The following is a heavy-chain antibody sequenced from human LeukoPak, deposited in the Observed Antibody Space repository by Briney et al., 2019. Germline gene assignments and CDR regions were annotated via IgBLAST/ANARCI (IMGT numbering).Heavy chain of an antibody. CDR3: ARDLDNYRVAARYDY. CDR2: INPNSGGT. V-gene: IGHV1-2*02. D-gene: IGHD5-24*01. J-gene: IGHJ4*02. Sequence: GASVKVSCKASGYTLTGYYMHWVRQAPGQGLEWMGWINPNSGGTNYAQKFQGRVTMTRDTSISTAYMELSRLRSDDTAVYYCARDLDNYRVAARYDYWGQGTLVTVSS. CDR1: GYTLTGYY.